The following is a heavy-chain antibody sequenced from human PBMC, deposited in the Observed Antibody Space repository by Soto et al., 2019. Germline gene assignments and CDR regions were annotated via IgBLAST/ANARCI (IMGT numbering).Heavy chain of an antibody. CDR1: GFTFSSYA. J-gene: IGHJ6*03. Sequence: GGSLRLSCAASGFTFSSYAMSWVRQAPGKGLEWVSAISGSGGSTYYADSVKGRFTISRDNSKNTLYLQMNSLRAEDTAVYYCAKVGSPCSSTSCYKVYYYMDVWGKGTTVTVSS. CDR3: AKVGSPCSSTSCYKVYYYMDV. CDR2: ISGSGGST. D-gene: IGHD2-2*02. V-gene: IGHV3-23*01.